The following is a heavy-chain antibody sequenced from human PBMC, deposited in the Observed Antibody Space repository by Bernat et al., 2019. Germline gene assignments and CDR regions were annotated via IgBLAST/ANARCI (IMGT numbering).Heavy chain of an antibody. CDR1: GFTFSDYY. V-gene: IGHV3-11*01. Sequence: QVQLVESGGGLVKPGGSLRLSCAASGFTFSDYYMSWIRQAPGKGLEWVSYISSSGSTIYYADSVKGRFTISRDNTKNSLYLQMNSLRAEDTAVYYCARVVTPSFLEWLHAFDYWGQGTLVTVSS. CDR2: ISSSGSTI. D-gene: IGHD3-3*02. J-gene: IGHJ4*02. CDR3: ARVVTPSFLEWLHAFDY.